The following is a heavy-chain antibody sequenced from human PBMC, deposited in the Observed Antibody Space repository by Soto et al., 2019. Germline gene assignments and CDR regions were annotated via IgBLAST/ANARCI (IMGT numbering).Heavy chain of an antibody. D-gene: IGHD3-10*01. CDR3: VRMQWFDRYYYRKDV. V-gene: IGHV5-51*01. CDR2: IYPGDSDT. CDR1: GYSFTSYW. J-gene: IGHJ6*02. Sequence: GESLKISCKGSGYSFTSYWIGWVRQMPGKGLEWMGIIYPGDSDTRYSPSFQGQVTISADKSISTAYLQWSSLKASDTAMYYCVRMQWFDRYYYRKDVWSQGTTVTVSS.